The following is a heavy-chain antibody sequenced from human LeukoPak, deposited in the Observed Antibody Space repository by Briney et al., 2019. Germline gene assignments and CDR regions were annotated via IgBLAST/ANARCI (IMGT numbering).Heavy chain of an antibody. Sequence: ASVKVSCKASGYTFTSYAMNWVRQAPGQGLEWMGWINTNTGNPTYAQGFTGRFVFSLDTSVSTAYLQISSLKAEDTAVYYCARDDIGGWYVPTTPSPDYWGQGTLVAVSS. D-gene: IGHD6-19*01. CDR1: GYTFTSYA. CDR2: INTNTGNP. CDR3: ARDDIGGWYVPTTPSPDY. J-gene: IGHJ4*02. V-gene: IGHV7-4-1*02.